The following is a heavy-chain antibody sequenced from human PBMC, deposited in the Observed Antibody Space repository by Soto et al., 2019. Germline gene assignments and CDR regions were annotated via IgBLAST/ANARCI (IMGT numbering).Heavy chain of an antibody. CDR2: IMPGSSHI. J-gene: IGHJ6*02. V-gene: IGHV3-48*01. Sequence: GGSLRLSCAASGFTFSIYSMNWVRQAPGKGLEWVSYIMPGSSHIFYADSVKGRFTISRDNSKNTLYLQMNSLRAEDTAVYYCARDMVRGMDVWGQGTTVTVSS. CDR3: ARDMVRGMDV. CDR1: GFTFSIYS. D-gene: IGHD3-10*01.